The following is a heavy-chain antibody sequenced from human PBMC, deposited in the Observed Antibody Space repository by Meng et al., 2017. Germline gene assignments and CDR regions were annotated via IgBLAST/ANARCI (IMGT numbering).Heavy chain of an antibody. J-gene: IGHJ4*02. V-gene: IGHV4/OR15-8*02. CDR1: GGSISSVDW. D-gene: IGHD6-19*01. CDR2: IYHGGNT. CDR3: ASWIYSCGWQ. Sequence: QGRRQESGPGRVKPSGTLSLTCVVSGGSISSVDWWSWGRQPPGKGLEWIGEIYHGGNTNYNPSLKSRVTISIDKSKNQFSLKLSSVTAADTAVYYCASWIYSCGWQWGQGTLVTVSS.